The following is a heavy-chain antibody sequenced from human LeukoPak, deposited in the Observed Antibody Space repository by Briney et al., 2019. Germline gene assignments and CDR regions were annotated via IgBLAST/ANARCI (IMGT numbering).Heavy chain of an antibody. J-gene: IGHJ4*02. Sequence: SETLSLTCSVSGDSISIGDYRWSWIRQSPGKGLEWIGYIYYSGSSYYNPSLRSRVTISVDTSKNHFSLKLSSVTAADTAVYYCARNRDGYNSFDYWGQGTLVTVSS. D-gene: IGHD5-24*01. V-gene: IGHV4-30-4*01. CDR3: ARNRDGYNSFDY. CDR2: IYYSGSS. CDR1: GDSISIGDYR.